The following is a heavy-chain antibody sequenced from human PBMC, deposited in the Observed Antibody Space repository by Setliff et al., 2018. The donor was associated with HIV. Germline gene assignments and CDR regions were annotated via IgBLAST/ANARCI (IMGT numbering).Heavy chain of an antibody. J-gene: IGHJ4*02. CDR2: ISGSGAST. V-gene: IGHV3-23*01. CDR1: GFTFRSYT. CDR3: AKDIVAPGLFLDY. D-gene: IGHD3-16*02. Sequence: GGSLRLSCAASGFTFRSYTMSRVRQAPGKGLEWVSCISGSGASTYYADSVSGRFTISRDDSKNTLSLQMSSPRAEDTAVYHCAKDIVAPGLFLDYWGPGTLVTV.